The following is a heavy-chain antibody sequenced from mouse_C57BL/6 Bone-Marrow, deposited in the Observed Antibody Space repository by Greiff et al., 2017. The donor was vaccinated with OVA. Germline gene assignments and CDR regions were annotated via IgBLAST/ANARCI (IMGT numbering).Heavy chain of an antibody. J-gene: IGHJ3*01. Sequence: VQRVESGPGLVQPSQSLSITCTVSGFSLTSYGVHWVRQSPGKGLEWLGVIWRGGSTDYNAAFMSRLSITKDNSKSQVFFKMNSLQADDTAIYYCAKNRGYDPSFAYWGQGTLVTVSA. CDR3: AKNRGYDPSFAY. V-gene: IGHV2-5*01. CDR2: IWRGGST. CDR1: GFSLTSYG. D-gene: IGHD2-3*01.